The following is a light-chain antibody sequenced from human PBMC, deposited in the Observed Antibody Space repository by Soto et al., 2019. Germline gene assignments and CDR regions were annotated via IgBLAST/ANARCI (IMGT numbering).Light chain of an antibody. V-gene: IGKV1-39*01. CDR1: QSIDTS. CDR3: QQSYISSCT. Sequence: DIQMTQSPSSLSVSVGDRVTITCRASQSIDTSLNWYQQRPGKAPNLLIYAASTLQTGVPSRFSGGGSGTHFTLTISSLQPEDFATYYCQQSYISSCTFGPGTKVDIK. CDR2: AAS. J-gene: IGKJ3*01.